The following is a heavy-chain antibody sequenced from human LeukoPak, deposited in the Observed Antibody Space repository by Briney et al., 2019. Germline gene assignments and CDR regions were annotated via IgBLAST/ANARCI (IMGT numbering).Heavy chain of an antibody. CDR2: ISYDGSNK. Sequence: PGRSLRLSCAASGFTFSSYGMHWVRQAPGKGLEWVAVISYDGSNKYYADSVKGRFTISRDNSKNTLYLQMNSLRAEDTAVYYCAKDIFPTHGDLGEGLFDYWGQGTLVTVSS. V-gene: IGHV3-30*18. J-gene: IGHJ4*02. D-gene: IGHD4-17*01. CDR1: GFTFSSYG. CDR3: AKDIFPTHGDLGEGLFDY.